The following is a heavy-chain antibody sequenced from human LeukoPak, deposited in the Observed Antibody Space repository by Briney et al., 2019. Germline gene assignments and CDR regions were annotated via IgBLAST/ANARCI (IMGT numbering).Heavy chain of an antibody. CDR1: GGTLSSYG. V-gene: IGHV1-69*04. D-gene: IGHD3-10*01. J-gene: IGHJ5*02. CDR3: ARDSAYFGSGSYRFDP. Sequence: SVNVSCKASGGTLSSYGISWVRQAPGQGLEWMGRIIPILGIVKNAQKFQGGVTITADKSTSTAYMDLSSLKSEDTAVYHCARDSAYFGSGSYRFDPWGQGTLVTVSS. CDR2: IIPILGIV.